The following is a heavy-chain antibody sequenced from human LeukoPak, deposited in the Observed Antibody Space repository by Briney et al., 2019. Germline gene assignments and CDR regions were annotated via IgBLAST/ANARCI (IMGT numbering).Heavy chain of an antibody. CDR1: GGSISSGGYC. CDR2: IYYSGST. Sequence: PSQTLSLTCTVSGGSISSGGYCWSWIRQHPGKGLEWIGYIYYSGSTYYNPSLKSRVTISVDTSKNQFSLKLSSVTAADTAVYYCTRVPYYDILTGYRGFDYWGQGTLVTVSS. J-gene: IGHJ4*02. CDR3: TRVPYYDILTGYRGFDY. D-gene: IGHD3-9*01. V-gene: IGHV4-31*03.